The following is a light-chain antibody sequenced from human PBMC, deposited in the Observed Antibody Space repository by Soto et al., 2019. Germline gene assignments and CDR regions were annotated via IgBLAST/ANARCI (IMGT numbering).Light chain of an antibody. CDR3: QQYGSSPT. Sequence: EIVLTQSPGTLSLSPGERATLSCRSSQSVSSSYLAWYQQKPGQAPRLIIYDVSSRATGIPDRFSGSGSGTDFPLTISRLEPEDFAVYYCQQYGSSPTFGQGTKVEIK. CDR2: DVS. J-gene: IGKJ1*01. V-gene: IGKV3-20*01. CDR1: QSVSSSY.